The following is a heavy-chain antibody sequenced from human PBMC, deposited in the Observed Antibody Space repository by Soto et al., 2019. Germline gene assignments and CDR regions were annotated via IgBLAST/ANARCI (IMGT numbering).Heavy chain of an antibody. CDR2: INPSGGST. CDR1: GYTFTSYY. Sequence: QVQLVQSGAEVKKPGASVKVSCKASGYTFTSYYMHWVRQAPGQGLEWMGIINPSGGSTSYAQKFPGRVTMTRDTSTSTVYMELSSLRSEDTAVYYCAGGYSGYCSGGSCYFGYWGQGTLVTVSS. CDR3: AGGYSGYCSGGSCYFGY. D-gene: IGHD2-15*01. V-gene: IGHV1-46*03. J-gene: IGHJ4*02.